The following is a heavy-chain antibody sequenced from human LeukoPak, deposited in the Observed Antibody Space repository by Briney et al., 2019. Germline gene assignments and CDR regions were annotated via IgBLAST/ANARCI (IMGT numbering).Heavy chain of an antibody. D-gene: IGHD6-19*01. V-gene: IGHV1-18*01. CDR1: GYTFTSYG. J-gene: IGHJ5*02. CDR3: ARSQWPKAFNWFDP. CDR2: ISAYNGNT. Sequence: GASVKVSCKASGYTFTSYGISWVRQAPGQGLEWMGWISAYNGNTNYAQKLQGRVTMTTDTSTSTAYMELSSLRSEDTAVYYCARSQWPKAFNWFDPWGQGTLVTVSS.